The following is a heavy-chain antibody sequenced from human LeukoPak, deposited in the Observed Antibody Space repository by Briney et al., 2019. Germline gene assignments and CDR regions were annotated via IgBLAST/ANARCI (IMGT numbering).Heavy chain of an antibody. J-gene: IGHJ5*02. CDR1: GGSISSSSYY. CDR2: IYYSGST. Sequence: SETLSLTCTVSGGSISSSSYYWGWIRQPPGKGLEWIGSIYYSGSTYYNPSLKSRVTISVDTSKNQFSLKLSSVTAADTAVYYCARRSGYYYDSSGYYLSWTTTTGYNWFDPWGQGTLVTVSS. D-gene: IGHD3-22*01. CDR3: ARRSGYYYDSSGYYLSWTTTTGYNWFDP. V-gene: IGHV4-39*01.